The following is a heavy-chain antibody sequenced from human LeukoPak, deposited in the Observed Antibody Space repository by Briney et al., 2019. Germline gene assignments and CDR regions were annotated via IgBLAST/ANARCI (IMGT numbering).Heavy chain of an antibody. J-gene: IGHJ5*02. CDR3: ARPRDSSGDYYSSWFDP. CDR2: IYYSGST. CDR1: GGSISSSSYY. D-gene: IGHD3-22*01. V-gene: IGHV4-39*01. Sequence: PSETLSLACTVSGGSISSSSYYWGWIRQPPGKGLEWIGSIYYSGSTYYNPSLKSRVTISVDTSKNQFSLKLSSVTAADTAVYYCARPRDSSGDYYSSWFDPWGQGTLVTVSS.